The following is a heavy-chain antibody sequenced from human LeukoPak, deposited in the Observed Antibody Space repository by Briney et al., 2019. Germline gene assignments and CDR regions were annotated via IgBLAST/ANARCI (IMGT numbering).Heavy chain of an antibody. Sequence: SGPTLVKPSETLSLTCTVSGGSISSYYWSWIRQPPGKGLEWIGYIYYSGSTNYNPSLKSRVTISVDTSKNQFSLKLSSVTAADTAVYYCARSWKTKPYSYGSFWFDPWGQGTLVTVSS. CDR1: GGSISSYY. V-gene: IGHV4-59*01. J-gene: IGHJ5*02. D-gene: IGHD5-18*01. CDR3: ARSWKTKPYSYGSFWFDP. CDR2: IYYSGST.